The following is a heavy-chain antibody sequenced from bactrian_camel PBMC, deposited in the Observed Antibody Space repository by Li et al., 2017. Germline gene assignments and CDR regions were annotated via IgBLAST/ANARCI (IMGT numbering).Heavy chain of an antibody. V-gene: IGHV3S55*01. CDR3: ASKVGMCGPNWSKLRFDS. CDR1: GDTISRYC. D-gene: IGHD1*01. CDR2: QRDAAT. J-gene: IGHJ4*01. Sequence: HVQLVESGGGSVQVGGSLRLSCVASGDTISRYCMGWFRQIPDKEREGVAAQRDAATYYADSVKGRFSISRDIASRTLYLQMSNLKPEDTALYYCASKVGMCGPNWSKLRFDSRGPGTQVTVS.